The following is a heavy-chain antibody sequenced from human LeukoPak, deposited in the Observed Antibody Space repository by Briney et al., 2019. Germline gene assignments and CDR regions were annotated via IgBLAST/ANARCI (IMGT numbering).Heavy chain of an antibody. CDR3: ARDPRFTGSHYYYYGMDV. J-gene: IGHJ6*02. CDR1: GGSFSGYY. Sequence: PSVTLSLTCAVYGGSFSGYYWSWIRQSPGKGLEWIGEINHSGSTNYNPSLKSRVTISVDTSKNQFSLKLSSVTAADTAVYYCARDPRFTGSHYYYYGMDVWGQGTTVTVSS. CDR2: INHSGST. V-gene: IGHV4-34*01. D-gene: IGHD3-16*02.